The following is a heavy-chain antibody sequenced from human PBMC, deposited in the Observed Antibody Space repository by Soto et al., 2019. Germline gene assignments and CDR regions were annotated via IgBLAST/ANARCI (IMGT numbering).Heavy chain of an antibody. CDR1: GFTFSTYA. CDR2: ISGSGFST. CDR3: AKDRASCSGGSCGEIDY. J-gene: IGHJ4*01. Sequence: PGGSLRLSCAASGFTFSTYAMSWVRQAPGKGLEWVSAISGSGFSTYYADSVKGRFTISRDNSKNTLYLQMNSLRAEDTAVYYCAKDRASCSGGSCGEIDYWRHGTLVTVSS. V-gene: IGHV3-23*01. D-gene: IGHD2-15*01.